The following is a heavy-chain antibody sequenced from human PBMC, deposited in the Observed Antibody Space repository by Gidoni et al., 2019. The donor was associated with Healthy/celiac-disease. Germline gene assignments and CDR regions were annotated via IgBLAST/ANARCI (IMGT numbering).Heavy chain of an antibody. CDR1: GGTFSSYT. CDR2: IIPSLGIA. Sequence: QVQLVQSGAELKKPWSSVKVSCKASGGTFSSYTISWVRQAPGQGLEWMGRIIPSLGIANYAQKFQGRVTITAEKSTSTAYMELSSLRSEDTAVYYCAREKLITMVRVAFDYWGQGTLVTVSS. V-gene: IGHV1-69*08. D-gene: IGHD3-10*01. CDR3: AREKLITMVRVAFDY. J-gene: IGHJ4*02.